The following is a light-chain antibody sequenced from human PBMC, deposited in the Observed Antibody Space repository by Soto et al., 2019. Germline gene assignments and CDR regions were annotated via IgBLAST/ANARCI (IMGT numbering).Light chain of an antibody. CDR1: SDDIGANNY. J-gene: IGLJ2*01. CDR2: EAA. CDR3: TSYTSASTLV. V-gene: IGLV2-14*01. Sequence: QSALTQPASVSGSPGQSITISCTGTSDDIGANNYVSWYQHHPGKAPKLLIYEAANRPSGISHRFSGSKSGNTASLTISGPQAEDDAYYFCTSYTSASTLVFGAGTKLTVL.